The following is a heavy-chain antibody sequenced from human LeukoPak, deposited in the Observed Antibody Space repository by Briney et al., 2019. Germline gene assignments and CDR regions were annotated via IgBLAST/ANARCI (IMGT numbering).Heavy chain of an antibody. CDR2: ISYDGNNK. CDR3: AKHMSGYSYGALFDY. CDR1: GFTFSSYG. V-gene: IGHV3-30*18. J-gene: IGHJ4*02. Sequence: GGSLRLSCAASGFTFSSYGMHWVRQAPGKGLEWVAVISYDGNNKYYADSVKGRFTISRDDSKNTLYLQMSSLRTEDTAVYYCAKHMSGYSYGALFDYWGQGTLVTVSS. D-gene: IGHD5-18*01.